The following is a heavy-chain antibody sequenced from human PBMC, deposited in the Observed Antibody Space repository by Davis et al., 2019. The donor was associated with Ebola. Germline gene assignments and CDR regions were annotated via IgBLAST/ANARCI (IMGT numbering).Heavy chain of an antibody. CDR2: MNPNSGNT. D-gene: IGHD2-15*01. CDR3: ARGWIRYCSGGSCYSIRYYFDY. J-gene: IGHJ4*02. Sequence: ASVKVSCKASGYTFTSYDINWVRQATGHGLEWMGWMNPNSGNTGYSQKFQGRVTMTRNTSISTAYMELSSLRSEDTAVYYCARGWIRYCSGGSCYSIRYYFDYWGQGTLVTVSS. V-gene: IGHV1-8*01. CDR1: GYTFTSYD.